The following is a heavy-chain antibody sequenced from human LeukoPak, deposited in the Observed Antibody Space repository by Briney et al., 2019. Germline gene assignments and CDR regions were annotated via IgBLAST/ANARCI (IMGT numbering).Heavy chain of an antibody. CDR2: IYYSGST. Sequence: PSETLSLTCTVSGGSISSSSYYWGWIRQPPGKGLEWIGSIYYSGSTYYNPSLKSRVTISVDTSKNQFSLKLSSVTAADTAVYYCARDYPGIAVAGQSYFDYWGQGTLVTVSS. V-gene: IGHV4-39*07. D-gene: IGHD6-19*01. CDR3: ARDYPGIAVAGQSYFDY. J-gene: IGHJ4*02. CDR1: GGSISSSSYY.